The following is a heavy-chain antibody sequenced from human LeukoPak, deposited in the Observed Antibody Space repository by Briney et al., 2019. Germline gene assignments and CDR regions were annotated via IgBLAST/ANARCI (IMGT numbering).Heavy chain of an antibody. CDR2: TSGSGGST. CDR1: GFTFSSYA. V-gene: IGHV3-23*01. Sequence: GGSLRLSCAASGFTFSSYAMSWVRQAPGKGLEWVSATSGSGGSTYYADSVKGRFTISRDNSKNTLYLQMNSLRAEDTAVYYCAKDPHYYDSSDYFDYWGQGTLVTVSS. CDR3: AKDPHYYDSSDYFDY. D-gene: IGHD3-22*01. J-gene: IGHJ4*02.